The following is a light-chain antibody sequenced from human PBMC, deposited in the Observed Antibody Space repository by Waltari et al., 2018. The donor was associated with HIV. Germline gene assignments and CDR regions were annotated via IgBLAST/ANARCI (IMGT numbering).Light chain of an antibody. V-gene: IGLV2-23*02. Sequence: QSALTQPASVSGSPGQSITISCTGTSSDVGSYNYVPWYQQHPGKAPKLIIYEVSKRPSGVSNRFSGSKSGNTASLTISGLQAEDEADYYCCSYAGSSTYVFGTGTKVTVL. CDR2: EVS. CDR3: CSYAGSSTYV. CDR1: SSDVGSYNY. J-gene: IGLJ1*01.